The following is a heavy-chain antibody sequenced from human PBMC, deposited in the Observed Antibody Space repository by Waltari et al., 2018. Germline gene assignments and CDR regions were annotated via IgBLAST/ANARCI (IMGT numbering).Heavy chain of an antibody. V-gene: IGHV4-4*07. Sequence: QVQLQESGPGLVKPSETLSLTCTVSGGSISSSYWGWIRQPAGKGLEWIGRIYTSGSTNYNPSLKSRVTMSGDTSKNQFSLKLSSVTAADTAVYYCARDAGCSSTSCYVGPFDPWGQGTLVTVSS. CDR3: ARDAGCSSTSCYVGPFDP. CDR2: IYTSGST. CDR1: GGSISSSY. J-gene: IGHJ5*02. D-gene: IGHD2-2*01.